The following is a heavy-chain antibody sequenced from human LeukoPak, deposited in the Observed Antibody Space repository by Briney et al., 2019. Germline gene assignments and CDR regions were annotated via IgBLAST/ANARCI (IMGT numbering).Heavy chain of an antibody. CDR1: GGSITNNLYY. J-gene: IGHJ4*02. CDR3: ARGDWRHGDFDS. CDR2: IYYIGNT. D-gene: IGHD3/OR15-3a*01. Sequence: SETLSLTCTVSGGSITNNLYYWGWVRQSPGKGLEWIASIYYIGNTFYNASLRSRVTVSVRTSDNQFSLKLRSMTAADTAIYYCARGDWRHGDFDSWGRGTLVTVSS. V-gene: IGHV4-39*07.